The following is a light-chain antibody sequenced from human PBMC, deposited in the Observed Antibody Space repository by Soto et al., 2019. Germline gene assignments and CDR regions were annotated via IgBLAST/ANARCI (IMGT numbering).Light chain of an antibody. Sequence: IVMTQSPATLSVSPGERATLSCRASQSVRGNLAWYQQKPGQSPRLLIYDASNRATGIPARFSGSGSGTDFTLTISSLEPEDFAVYYCQQRSNWPPITFGQGTRLEIK. CDR3: QQRSNWPPIT. CDR2: DAS. J-gene: IGKJ5*01. V-gene: IGKV3-11*01. CDR1: QSVRGN.